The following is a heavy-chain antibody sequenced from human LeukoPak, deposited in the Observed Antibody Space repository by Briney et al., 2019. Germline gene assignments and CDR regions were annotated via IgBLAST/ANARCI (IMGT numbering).Heavy chain of an antibody. J-gene: IGHJ3*02. CDR1: GFTFSSYS. CDR3: ARDGGFSQI. Sequence: PGGSLRLSCGASGFTFSSYSMNWVRQSPGKVLEWVSYISSGSSTIYYADSVKGRFTISRDNAKNSLYLQMNSLRAEDTAVYYCARDGGFSQIWGQGTMVTVSS. CDR2: ISSGSSTI. V-gene: IGHV3-48*01. D-gene: IGHD3-3*01.